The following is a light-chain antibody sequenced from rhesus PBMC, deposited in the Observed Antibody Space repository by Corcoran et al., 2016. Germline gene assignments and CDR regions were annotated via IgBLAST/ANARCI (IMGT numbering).Light chain of an antibody. CDR3: QQHVFYPPWA. CDR2: YAS. Sequence: DIQMTQSPSSLSASVGDTVTVTCRASQHISNYLAWYQQKPGKAPKPLIYYASLLHSGVPSRVSGSGFGTDFTRTISSLQPEDFAVYYGQQHVFYPPWAFGQGTKVEIK. CDR1: QHISNY. J-gene: IGKJ1*01. V-gene: IGKV1S16*01.